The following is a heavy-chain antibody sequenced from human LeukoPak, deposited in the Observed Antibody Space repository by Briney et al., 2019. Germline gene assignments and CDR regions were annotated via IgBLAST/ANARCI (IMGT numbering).Heavy chain of an antibody. D-gene: IGHD3-10*01. CDR1: GGSINSGGYY. J-gene: IGHJ3*02. CDR3: ARSSVTMVRGVIYDAFDI. Sequence: SQTLSLTCTVSGGSINSGGYYWSWIRHHPGKGLEWIGYIYFSGSTYYNPSLKSRVTISVGTSKNHFSLKLSSVTAADTAVYYCARSSVTMVRGVIYDAFDIWGQGTMVTVSS. V-gene: IGHV4-31*03. CDR2: IYFSGST.